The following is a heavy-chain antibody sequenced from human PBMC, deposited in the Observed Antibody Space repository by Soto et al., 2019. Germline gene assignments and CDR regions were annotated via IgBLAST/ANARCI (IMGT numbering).Heavy chain of an antibody. CDR1: GFTFSSYG. J-gene: IGHJ4*02. D-gene: IGHD3-9*01. CDR3: ARGTYYDILTGYFSRGYFDY. CDR2: IWYDGSNK. V-gene: IGHV3-33*01. Sequence: PGGSLRLSCAASGFTFSSYGMHWVRQAPGKGLEWVAVIWYDGSNKYYADSVKGRFTISRDNSKNTLYLQMNSLRAEDTAVYYCARGTYYDILTGYFSRGYFDYWGQRTLVTVSS.